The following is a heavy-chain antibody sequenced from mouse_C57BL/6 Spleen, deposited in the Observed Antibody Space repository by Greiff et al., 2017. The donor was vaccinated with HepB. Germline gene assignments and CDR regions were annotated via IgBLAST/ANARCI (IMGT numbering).Heavy chain of an antibody. J-gene: IGHJ3*01. Sequence: EVQLVESGGGLVKPGGSLKLSCAASGFTFSDYGMHWVRQAPEKGLEWVAYISSGSSTIYYADTVKGRFTISRDNAKNTLFLQMTSLRSEDTAMYYCARRDGNYVGTWFAYWSQGTLVTVSA. CDR2: ISSGSSTI. CDR3: ARRDGNYVGTWFAY. V-gene: IGHV5-17*01. CDR1: GFTFSDYG. D-gene: IGHD2-1*01.